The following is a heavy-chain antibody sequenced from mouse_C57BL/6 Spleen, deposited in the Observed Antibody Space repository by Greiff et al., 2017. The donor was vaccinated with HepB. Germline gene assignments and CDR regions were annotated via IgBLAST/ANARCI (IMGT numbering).Heavy chain of an antibody. D-gene: IGHD2-2*01. CDR3: ARFPLYGYDAWFAY. CDR2: INPNNGGT. V-gene: IGHV1-22*01. CDR1: GYTFTDYN. Sequence: VQLQQSGPELVKPGASVKMSCKASGYTFTDYNMHWVKQSHGKSLEWIGYINPNNGGTSYNQKFKGKATLTVNKSSSTAYMELRSLTSEDSAVYYCARFPLYGYDAWFAYWGQGTLVTVSA. J-gene: IGHJ3*01.